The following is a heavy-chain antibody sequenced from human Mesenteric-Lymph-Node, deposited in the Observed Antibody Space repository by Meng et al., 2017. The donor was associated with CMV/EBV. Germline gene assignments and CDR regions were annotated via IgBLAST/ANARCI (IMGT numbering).Heavy chain of an antibody. D-gene: IGHD6-6*01. CDR3: AREMYSSSSSFRAHYYYGMDP. CDR2: ISYDGSNK. Sequence: GGSLRLSCAASGFTFSSYAMHWVRQAPGKGLEWVAVISYDGSNKYYADSVKGRFTISRDNSKNTLYLQMNSLRAEDTAVYYCAREMYSSSSSFRAHYYYGMDPWGQGTLVTVSS. CDR1: GFTFSSYA. V-gene: IGHV3-30-3*01. J-gene: IGHJ5*02.